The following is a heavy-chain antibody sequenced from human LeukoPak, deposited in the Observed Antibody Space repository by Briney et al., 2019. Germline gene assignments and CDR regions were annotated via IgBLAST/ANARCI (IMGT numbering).Heavy chain of an antibody. CDR1: GGSISSYY. V-gene: IGHV4-59*01. CDR3: ARVGYSSGWYLDY. D-gene: IGHD6-19*01. J-gene: IGHJ4*02. CDR2: IYYSGST. Sequence: PSETPSLTCTVSGGSISSYYWSWIRQPPGKGLEWIGYIYYSGSTNYNPSLKSRVTISVDTSKNQFSPKLSSVTAADTAVYYCARVGYSSGWYLDYWGQGTLVTVSS.